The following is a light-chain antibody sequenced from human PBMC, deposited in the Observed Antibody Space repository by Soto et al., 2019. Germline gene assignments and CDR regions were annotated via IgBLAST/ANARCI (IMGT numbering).Light chain of an antibody. CDR1: QSISSW. J-gene: IGKJ1*01. CDR2: KAS. CDR3: QQHYSYWT. V-gene: IGKV1-5*03. Sequence: DIQMTQSPSTLSASVGDRVTITCRASQSISSWLAWYQQKPGKAPKLLIYKASNLESGVPSRFSGSGSGTEFTLTISSLQPDDFATYYCQQHYSYWTFGQGTKVEIK.